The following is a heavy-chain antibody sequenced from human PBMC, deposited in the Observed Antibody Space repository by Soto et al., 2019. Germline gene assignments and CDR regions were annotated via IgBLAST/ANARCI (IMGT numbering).Heavy chain of an antibody. CDR2: IYYSGST. CDR1: GGSISSGGYY. J-gene: IGHJ5*01. Sequence: SETLSLTCTVSGGSISSGGYYWSWIRQHPGKGLEWIGYIYYSGSTYYNPSLKSRVTISVDTSKNQFSLKLSSVTAADTAVYYCARGRYYDSSGYYGSWGQGTLVTVSS. V-gene: IGHV4-31*03. CDR3: ARGRYYDSSGYYGS. D-gene: IGHD3-22*01.